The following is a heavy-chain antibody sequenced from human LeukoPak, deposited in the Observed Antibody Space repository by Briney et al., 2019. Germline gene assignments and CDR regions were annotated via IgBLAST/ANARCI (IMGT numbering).Heavy chain of an antibody. CDR2: IYYSGST. Sequence: PSETLSLTCTVSGGPISSYYWSWIRQPPGKGLEWIGYIYYSGSTNYNPSLKSRVTISVDTSKNQFSLKLSSVTAADTAVYYCARAAAGIGAFDIWGQGTMVTVSS. D-gene: IGHD6-13*01. J-gene: IGHJ3*02. CDR3: ARAAAGIGAFDI. CDR1: GGPISSYY. V-gene: IGHV4-59*01.